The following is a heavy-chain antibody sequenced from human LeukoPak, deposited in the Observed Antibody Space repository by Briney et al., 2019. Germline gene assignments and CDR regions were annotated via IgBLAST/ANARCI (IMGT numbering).Heavy chain of an antibody. D-gene: IGHD1-1*01. V-gene: IGHV2-5*01. Sequence: SGPTLLKPTQTPTLTCTFSGFSLSTNGVGVGWIRQPPVKALEWLAHIYWYDDKRYSPSLKSRLTITKDTSKNQVVLTMTNMDPVDTATYYCAHRSSGTTAFDYWGQGTLVTVSS. CDR1: GFSLSTNGVG. CDR3: AHRSSGTTAFDY. CDR2: IYWYDDK. J-gene: IGHJ4*02.